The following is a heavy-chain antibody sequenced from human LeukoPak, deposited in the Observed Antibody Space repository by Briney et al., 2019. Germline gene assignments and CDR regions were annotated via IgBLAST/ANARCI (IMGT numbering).Heavy chain of an antibody. V-gene: IGHV1-46*01. J-gene: IGHJ4*02. CDR1: GYTFTSYY. Sequence: ASVKVSCKASGYTFTSYYMHWVRQAPGQGLEWMGIINPSGGSTSYAQKFQGRVTMTRDTSTSTVYMELSSRRSEDTAVYYCAREAQLLWFGELLPQTYYFDYWGQGTLVTVSS. D-gene: IGHD3-10*01. CDR2: INPSGGST. CDR3: AREAQLLWFGELLPQTYYFDY.